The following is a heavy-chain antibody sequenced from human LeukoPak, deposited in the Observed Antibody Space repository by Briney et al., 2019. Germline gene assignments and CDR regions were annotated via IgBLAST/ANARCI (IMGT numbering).Heavy chain of an antibody. V-gene: IGHV3-23*01. D-gene: IGHD3-9*01. CDR1: GFTFSSYA. Sequence: PGGSLRLSCAASGFTFSSYAMSWVRQAPGKGLEWVSAISGCGGSTYYADSVKGRFTISRDNSKNTLYLQMNSLRAEDTAVYYCAKDRVSAYFDWFHRGDFDIWGQGTMVTVSS. J-gene: IGHJ3*02. CDR3: AKDRVSAYFDWFHRGDFDI. CDR2: ISGCGGST.